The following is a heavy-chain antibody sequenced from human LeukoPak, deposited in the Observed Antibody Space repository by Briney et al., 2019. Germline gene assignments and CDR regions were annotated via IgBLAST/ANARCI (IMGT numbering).Heavy chain of an antibody. D-gene: IGHD5-12*01. CDR2: IYYSGST. CDR1: GGSISSYY. CDR3: ARGPYGYGGYSDY. J-gene: IGHJ4*02. V-gene: IGHV4-59*08. Sequence: SETLSLTCTVSGGSISSYYWSWIRQPPGKGLEWIGYIYYSGSTNYNPSLKSRVTISVDTSKNQFSLKLSSVTAADTAVYYCARGPYGYGGYSDYWGQGTLVTVSS.